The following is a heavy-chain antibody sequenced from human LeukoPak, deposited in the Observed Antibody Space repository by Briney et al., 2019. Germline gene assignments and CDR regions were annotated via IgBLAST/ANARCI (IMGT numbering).Heavy chain of an antibody. J-gene: IGHJ5*02. D-gene: IGHD1-14*01. Sequence: PSETLSLTCTVSGGSISTYYWSWIRQPPGKGLEWIGYIHYSGSTNYNPSLKSRVTMSVDTSKNQFSLKLSSVTAADTAVYYCARDQPGTWGQGTLVTVSS. CDR1: GGSISTYY. CDR2: IHYSGST. CDR3: ARDQPGT. V-gene: IGHV4-59*12.